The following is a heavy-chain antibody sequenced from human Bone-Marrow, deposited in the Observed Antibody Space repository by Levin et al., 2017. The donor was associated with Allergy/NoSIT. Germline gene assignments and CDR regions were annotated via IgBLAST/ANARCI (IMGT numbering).Heavy chain of an antibody. V-gene: IGHV1-18*01. D-gene: IGHD3-10*01. CDR2: ISVYNGNT. CDR3: ARDTPFYYGSGSYFGEY. J-gene: IGHJ4*02. Sequence: ASVKVSCKASGYTFGSYGISWVRQAPGQGLEWMGWISVYNGNTDYAQKFQGRVIMTTDTSTTTAYLELRSLRADDTAVYYCARDTPFYYGSGSYFGEYWGQGTLVTVSS. CDR1: GYTFGSYG.